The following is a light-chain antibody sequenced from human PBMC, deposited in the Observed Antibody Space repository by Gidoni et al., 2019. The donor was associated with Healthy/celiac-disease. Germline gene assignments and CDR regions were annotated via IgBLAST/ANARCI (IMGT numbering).Light chain of an antibody. J-gene: IGKJ2*01. CDR1: QSLVYSDGNTF. CDR3: MQGTHWPPSPPKYT. CDR2: KVS. V-gene: IGKV2-30*01. Sequence: VVMTHSPFFLPLTLVQPASISCRSSQSLVYSDGNTFLNWFQHRPGQSPRRLICKVSNRDSGVQDRFSGSGSGTDFTLKISRVEAEDVGVYYCMQGTHWPPSPPKYTFGQGTKLEIK.